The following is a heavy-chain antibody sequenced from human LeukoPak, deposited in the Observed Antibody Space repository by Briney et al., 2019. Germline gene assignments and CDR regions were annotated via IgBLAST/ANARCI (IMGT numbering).Heavy chain of an antibody. CDR3: ASGRSTNSDY. CDR2: IYSGGST. J-gene: IGHJ4*02. CDR1: GFTVSSNY. Sequence: GGSLRLSCAAPGFTVSSNYMSWVRQAPGKGLEWVSVIYSGGSTYFADSVKGRFTISRDNSKNTVYLQMNSLRAEDTAVYYCASGRSTNSDYWGQGTLVTVSS. V-gene: IGHV3-53*01. D-gene: IGHD1-26*01.